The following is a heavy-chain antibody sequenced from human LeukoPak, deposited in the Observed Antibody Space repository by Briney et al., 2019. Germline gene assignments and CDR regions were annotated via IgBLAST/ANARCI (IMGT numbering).Heavy chain of an antibody. CDR1: GGSISSYY. V-gene: IGHV4-59*01. CDR3: ARDLWYSSGWYVDAGYHYYGMDV. Sequence: SETLSLTCTVSGGSISSYYWSWIRQPPVKGLEWIGYIYYSGSTNYNPSLKSRVTISVDTSKNQFSLKLSSVTAADTAVYYCARDLWYSSGWYVDAGYHYYGMDVWGQGTTVTVSS. D-gene: IGHD6-19*01. J-gene: IGHJ6*02. CDR2: IYYSGST.